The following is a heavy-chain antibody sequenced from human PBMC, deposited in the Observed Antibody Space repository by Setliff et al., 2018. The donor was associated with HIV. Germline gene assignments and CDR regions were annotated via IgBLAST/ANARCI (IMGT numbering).Heavy chain of an antibody. D-gene: IGHD6-19*01. Sequence: ASVKVSCKASGGTFSIYAISWVRQAPGQGLEWMGGIIPILGMSIYAQKFQGRVTITADKSTSTAYMELSSLRSEDTAVYYCARVYADSSGWSQDAFDIWGQGTMVTVS. CDR2: IIPILGMS. V-gene: IGHV1-69*10. CDR3: ARVYADSSGWSQDAFDI. J-gene: IGHJ3*02. CDR1: GGTFSIYA.